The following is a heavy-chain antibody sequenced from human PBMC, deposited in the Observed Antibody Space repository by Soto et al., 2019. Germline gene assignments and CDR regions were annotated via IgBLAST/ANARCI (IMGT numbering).Heavy chain of an antibody. CDR1: GGTFSSYA. Sequence: QVQLVQSGAEVKKPGSSVKVSCKASGGTFSSYAISWVRQAPGQGLGWMGGIIPIFGTANYAQKFQGRVTITADESTSTAYMELSSLRSEDTAVYYCARDRGDFGVVITTSFCYYYGMDVWGQGTTVTVSS. V-gene: IGHV1-69*01. D-gene: IGHD3-3*01. CDR3: ARDRGDFGVVITTSFCYYYGMDV. J-gene: IGHJ6*02. CDR2: IIPIFGTA.